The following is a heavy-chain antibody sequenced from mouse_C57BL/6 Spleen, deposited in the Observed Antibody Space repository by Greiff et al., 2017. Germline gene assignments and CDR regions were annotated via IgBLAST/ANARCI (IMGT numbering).Heavy chain of an antibody. CDR3: ASLEYYGSSYYFDY. CDR2: IHPNRGST. Sequence: QVQLQQPGAELVKPGASVKLSCTASGYTFTSYWMHWVKQGPGQGLEWIGMIHPNRGSTHYDATFKSKATLTVDNSSSTANMPLSSLTSEDSTVYYGASLEYYGSSYYFDYWGQGTTLTVSS. D-gene: IGHD1-1*01. CDR1: GYTFTSYW. J-gene: IGHJ2*01. V-gene: IGHV1-64*01.